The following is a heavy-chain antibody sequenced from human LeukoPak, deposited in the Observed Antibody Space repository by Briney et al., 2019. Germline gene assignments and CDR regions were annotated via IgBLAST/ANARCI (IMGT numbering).Heavy chain of an antibody. CDR2: IRYDGSNK. V-gene: IGHV3-30*02. D-gene: IGHD1-26*01. J-gene: IGHJ3*02. CDR1: GFTFSSYG. Sequence: GGSLRLSCAASGFTFSSYGMHWVRQAPGKGLEWVAFIRYDGSNKYYADSVKGRFTISRDNSKNTLYLQMNSLRAEDTAVYYCAAEGELTVGAFDIWGQGTMVTVSS. CDR3: AAEGELTVGAFDI.